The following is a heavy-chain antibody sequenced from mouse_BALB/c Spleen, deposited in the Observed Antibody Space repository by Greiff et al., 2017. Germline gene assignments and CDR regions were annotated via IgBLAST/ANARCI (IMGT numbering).Heavy chain of an antibody. D-gene: IGHD2-4*01. V-gene: IGHV10S3*01. J-gene: IGHJ2*01. CDR3: VIDYDGGFDY. CDR1: GFTFNTNA. CDR2: IRSKSNNYAT. Sequence: EVQLVETGGGLVQPKGSLKLSCAASGFTFNTNAMNWVRQAPGKGLEWVARIRSKSNNYATYYADSVKDRFTISRDDSQSMLYLQMNNLKTEDTAMYYCVIDYDGGFDYWGQGTTLTVSS.